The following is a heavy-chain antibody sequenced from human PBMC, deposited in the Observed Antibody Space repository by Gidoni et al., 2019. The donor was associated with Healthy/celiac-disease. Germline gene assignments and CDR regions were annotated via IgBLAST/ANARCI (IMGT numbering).Heavy chain of an antibody. Sequence: QVQLQQWGAGLFKPSETLSLTCAVYGGSFSGYYWSWIRQPPGKGLEWIGEINHSGSTNYNPSLKSRVTISVDTSKNQFSLKLSSVTAADTAVYYCARGRRILGSFDYWGQGTLVTVSS. D-gene: IGHD2-15*01. CDR3: ARGRRILGSFDY. CDR2: INHSGST. CDR1: GGSFSGYY. V-gene: IGHV4-34*01. J-gene: IGHJ4*02.